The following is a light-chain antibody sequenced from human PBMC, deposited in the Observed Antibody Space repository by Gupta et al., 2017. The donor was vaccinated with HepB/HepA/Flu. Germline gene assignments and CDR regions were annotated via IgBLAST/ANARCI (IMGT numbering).Light chain of an antibody. CDR1: TGAVTSGYH. J-gene: IGLJ3*02. CDR2: STS. Sequence: QSVVTQEHSLTVSPGGTVTLTCASSTGAVTSGYHPNWYQHKPGQAPRTLIYSTSNKHSLTPARFSDSLLEGKAALTLSGVQTEDEADYYCLLDGGYSERWVFGGGTKLTVL. V-gene: IGLV7-43*01. CDR3: LLDGGYSERWV.